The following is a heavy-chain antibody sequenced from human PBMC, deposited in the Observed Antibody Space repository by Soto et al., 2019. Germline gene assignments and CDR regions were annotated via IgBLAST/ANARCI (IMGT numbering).Heavy chain of an antibody. Sequence: PSETLSLTCAVYGGSFSNYYWSWMRQPPGKGLEWIGEIDHRGDTNYNASLQSRVTISLDMSKNQFSLKLRSVTAADTALYFCARAESFSYGQRLFEFWGQGTPVTAPQ. CDR1: GGSFSNYY. V-gene: IGHV4-34*01. D-gene: IGHD5-18*01. CDR2: IDHRGDT. J-gene: IGHJ4*02. CDR3: ARAESFSYGQRLFEF.